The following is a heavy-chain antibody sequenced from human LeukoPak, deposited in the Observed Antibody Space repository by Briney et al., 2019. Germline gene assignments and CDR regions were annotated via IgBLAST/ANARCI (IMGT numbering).Heavy chain of an antibody. V-gene: IGHV4-59*01. CDR2: VFYTGTT. D-gene: IGHD4-23*01. CDR1: GDSISSYY. J-gene: IGHJ4*02. CDR3: ARGETPASLGN. Sequence: KPSETLSLTCTVSGDSISSYYWSWIRQPPGKGLEWIGYVFYTGTTNYNPSLKSRVTISVDTSKNQFSLKLSSVTAADTAVYYCARGETPASLGNWGQGTLVTVSS.